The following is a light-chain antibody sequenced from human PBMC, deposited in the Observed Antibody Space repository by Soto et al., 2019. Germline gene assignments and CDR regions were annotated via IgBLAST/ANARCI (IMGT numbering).Light chain of an antibody. CDR2: GAS. Sequence: EIVLTQSPGTLSLSPGERATLSCRASQSVGSYLAWYQQKPGQAPRLLIYGASSRATGIPDRFSGSGSGTDVTLTISRLEPEDSAVYYCQQYVSIPLTFGGGTKADIK. V-gene: IGKV3-20*01. J-gene: IGKJ4*01. CDR3: QQYVSIPLT. CDR1: QSVGSY.